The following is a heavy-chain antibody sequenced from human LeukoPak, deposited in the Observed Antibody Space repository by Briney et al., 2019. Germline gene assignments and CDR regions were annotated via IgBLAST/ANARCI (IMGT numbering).Heavy chain of an antibody. Sequence: PSETLSLTCAVYGGSFSGYYWSWIRQPPGKGLEWIGEINHSGSTNYNPSLKSRVTISVDTSKNQFSLKLSSVTAADTAVYYCARRVWGYAGSGSYYNVYYYYMDVWGKGTTVTISS. V-gene: IGHV4-34*01. CDR2: INHSGST. CDR1: GGSFSGYY. J-gene: IGHJ6*03. D-gene: IGHD3-10*01. CDR3: ARRVWGYAGSGSYYNVYYYYMDV.